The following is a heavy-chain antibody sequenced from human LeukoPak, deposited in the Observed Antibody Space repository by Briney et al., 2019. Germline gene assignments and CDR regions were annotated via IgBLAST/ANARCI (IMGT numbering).Heavy chain of an antibody. CDR3: AKDLGYCSSTSCYRPFDY. V-gene: IGHV3-23*01. CDR1: GVTFSSYA. Sequence: GGSLRLSCAASGVTFSSYAMSWVRQAPGKGLEWVSAISGSGGSTYYADSVKGRFTISRDNSKNTLYLQMNSLRAEDTAVYYCAKDLGYCSSTSCYRPFDYWGQGTLVTVSS. D-gene: IGHD2-2*01. J-gene: IGHJ4*02. CDR2: ISGSGGST.